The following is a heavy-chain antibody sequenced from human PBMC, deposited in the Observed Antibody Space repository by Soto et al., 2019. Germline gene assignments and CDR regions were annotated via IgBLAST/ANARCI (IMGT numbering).Heavy chain of an antibody. V-gene: IGHV1-18*01. CDR1: GYTFTIYG. Sequence: ASVKVSCKASGYTFTIYGISWVRQAPGQGLEWMGWISAYNGNTNYAQKLQGRVTMTTDTSTSTAYMELRSLRSDDTAVYYCAREVHDYGDNWFDPWGQGTLVTVSS. CDR3: AREVHDYGDNWFDP. CDR2: ISAYNGNT. D-gene: IGHD4-17*01. J-gene: IGHJ5*02.